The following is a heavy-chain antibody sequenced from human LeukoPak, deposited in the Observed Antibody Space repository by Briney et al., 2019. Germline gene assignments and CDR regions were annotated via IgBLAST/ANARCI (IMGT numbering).Heavy chain of an antibody. V-gene: IGHV3-7*04. D-gene: IGHD6-13*01. J-gene: IGHJ4*02. CDR2: IKQDGSAK. CDR1: GLTFSDYW. CDR3: VRQYNSSWLQFFDY. Sequence: PGWSLRLSCAAAGLTFSDYWMTRVRQAPGKGLGWVANIKQDGSAKYYVDSVQGRFTISRDNAKNSLYLQMNSLRAEDTAIYYCVRQYNSSWLQFFDYWGQGTLVTVSS.